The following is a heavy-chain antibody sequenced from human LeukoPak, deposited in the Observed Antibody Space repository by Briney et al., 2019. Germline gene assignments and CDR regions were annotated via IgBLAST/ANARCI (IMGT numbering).Heavy chain of an antibody. CDR1: GGSISSSSYY. Sequence: SETLSLTCTISGGSISSSSYYWSWIRQPAGKGLEWIGRIYTSGSTNYNPSLKSRVTISVDTSKNQFSLKLSSVTAADTAVYYCARAMVPYETYYYYYMDVWGKGTTVTISS. D-gene: IGHD3-10*01. J-gene: IGHJ6*03. CDR3: ARAMVPYETYYYYYMDV. V-gene: IGHV4-61*02. CDR2: IYTSGST.